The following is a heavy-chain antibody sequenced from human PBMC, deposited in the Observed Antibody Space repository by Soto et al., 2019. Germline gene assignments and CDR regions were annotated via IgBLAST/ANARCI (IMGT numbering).Heavy chain of an antibody. Sequence: WASVKVSCKASGYTFTGYYMHWVRQAPGQGLEWMGWINPNSGGTNYAQKFQGWVTMTRDTSISTAYMELSRLRSDDTAVYYCARADLSNSYYYDSSGYFVFDYWGQGTLVTVSS. CDR3: ARADLSNSYYYDSSGYFVFDY. CDR2: INPNSGGT. V-gene: IGHV1-2*04. J-gene: IGHJ4*02. D-gene: IGHD3-22*01. CDR1: GYTFTGYY.